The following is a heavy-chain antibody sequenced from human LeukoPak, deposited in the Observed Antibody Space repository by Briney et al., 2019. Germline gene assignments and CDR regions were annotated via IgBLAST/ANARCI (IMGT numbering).Heavy chain of an antibody. CDR2: MNPNSGNT. CDR1: GYTFTSYY. V-gene: IGHV1-8*02. D-gene: IGHD3-10*01. J-gene: IGHJ4*02. Sequence: ASVKVSCKASGYTFTSYYMHWVRQAPGQGLEWMGWMNPNSGNTGYAQKFQGRVTMTRNTSISTAYMELSSLRSEDTAVYYCARSLMVRGVIRNYFDYWGQGTLVTVSS. CDR3: ARSLMVRGVIRNYFDY.